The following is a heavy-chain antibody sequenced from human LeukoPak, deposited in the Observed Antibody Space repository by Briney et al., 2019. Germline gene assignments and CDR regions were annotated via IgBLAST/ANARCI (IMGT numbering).Heavy chain of an antibody. D-gene: IGHD2-21*02. CDR1: GFTFSRYF. J-gene: IGHJ4*02. CDR2: IPYVGSEK. V-gene: IGHV3-30-3*01. CDR3: VRTNHGDLDY. Sequence: GGSLRLSCVASGFTFSRYFMNWVRQAPGKGLEWVGGIPYVGSEKVYADSVKGRFTISRDSSKNMLYLQMNSLRIEDTAVYYCVRTNHGDLDYWGQGTLVTVSS.